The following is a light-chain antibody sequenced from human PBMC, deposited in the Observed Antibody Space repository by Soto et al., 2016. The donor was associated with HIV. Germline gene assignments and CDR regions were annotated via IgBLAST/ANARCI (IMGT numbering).Light chain of an antibody. J-gene: IGLJ2*01. CDR3: QAWDSSTVV. CDR2: QDS. Sequence: YELTQTPSVSVSPGQTASITCSGDKLGDKYACWYQQKPGQSPVLVIYQDSKRPSGIPERFSGSNSGNTATLTISGTQAMDEADYYCQAWDSSTVVFGGGTKLTVL. CDR1: KLGDKY. V-gene: IGLV3-1*01.